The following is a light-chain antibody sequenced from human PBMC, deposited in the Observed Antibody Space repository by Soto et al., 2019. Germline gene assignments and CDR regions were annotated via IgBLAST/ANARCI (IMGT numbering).Light chain of an antibody. CDR2: EDS. V-gene: IGLV2-23*01. CDR1: SSDIGSYNL. Sequence: QSALTQPASVSGSPGQSLTISCIGTSSDIGSYNLVSWYQQHPGTAPKLLISEDSKRPSGVPNRFSGSKSGNTASLTIAGLHAEDEAVYYCCAYAGGSTYVLFGGGTKLTVL. CDR3: CAYAGGSTYVL. J-gene: IGLJ2*01.